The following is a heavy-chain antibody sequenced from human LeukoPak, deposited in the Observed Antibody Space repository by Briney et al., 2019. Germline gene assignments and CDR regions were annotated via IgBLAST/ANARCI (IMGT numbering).Heavy chain of an antibody. D-gene: IGHD3-16*01. CDR2: IRSNAYGGTT. CDR3: TRDRGMITFGGVHTGDY. V-gene: IGHV3-49*03. CDR1: GFTFGDYA. Sequence: PGGSLRLSCTASGFTFGDYAMSWFRQAPGKGLEWVGFIRSNAYGGTTEYAASVKGRFTISRDDSKSIAYLQMNSLKTEDTAVYYCTRDRGMITFGGVHTGDYWGQGTLVTVSS. J-gene: IGHJ4*02.